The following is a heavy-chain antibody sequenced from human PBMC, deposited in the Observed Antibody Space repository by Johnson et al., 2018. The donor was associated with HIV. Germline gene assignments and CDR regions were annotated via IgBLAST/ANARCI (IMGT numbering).Heavy chain of an antibody. V-gene: IGHV3-30*03. CDR3: AGGRKDIGAADGLDNDAFDM. D-gene: IGHD6-25*01. J-gene: IGHJ3*02. CDR1: EFTFSNYA. Sequence: QVQLVESGGGVVQPGRSLRLSCAVSEFTFSNYAMHWVRLPPGKGLQWVAVISYDGTNKYYADSVQGRFTISRDDSKDTLYLQMDSLRAEDSALYYCAGGRKDIGAADGLDNDAFDMWGQGTLVNVS. CDR2: ISYDGTNK.